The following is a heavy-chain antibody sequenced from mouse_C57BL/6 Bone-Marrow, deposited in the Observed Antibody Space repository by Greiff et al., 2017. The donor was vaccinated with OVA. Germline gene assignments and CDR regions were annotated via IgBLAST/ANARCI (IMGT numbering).Heavy chain of an antibody. V-gene: IGHV1-64*01. Sequence: VQLQQPGAELVKPGASVKLSCKASGYTFTSYWMHWVKQRPGQGLEWIGMIHPNSGSTNYNEKFKSKATLTVDKSSSTAYMQLSSLTSEDSAVYYCARLYGKRDFDYWGQGTTLTVSS. CDR2: IHPNSGST. J-gene: IGHJ2*01. CDR1: GYTFTSYW. CDR3: ARLYGKRDFDY. D-gene: IGHD2-1*01.